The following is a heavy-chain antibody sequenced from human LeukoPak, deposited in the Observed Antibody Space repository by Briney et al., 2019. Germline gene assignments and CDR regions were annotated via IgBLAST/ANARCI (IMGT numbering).Heavy chain of an antibody. V-gene: IGHV3-9*01. D-gene: IGHD3-9*01. CDR2: ISWNSGSI. J-gene: IGHJ4*02. Sequence: PPGGSLRLSCTASGFKFDDYAMHWVRQGPGKGLEWVSGISWNSGSIGYADFVKGRFTVSRDNAKNSLYLQMNSLRAADTALYYCTKSSKAQRYFEYLTNWGQGTLVTVSS. CDR1: GFKFDDYA. CDR3: TKSSKAQRYFEYLTN.